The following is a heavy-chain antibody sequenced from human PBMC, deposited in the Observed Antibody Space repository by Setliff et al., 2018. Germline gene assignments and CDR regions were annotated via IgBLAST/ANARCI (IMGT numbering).Heavy chain of an antibody. V-gene: IGHV1-69*05. J-gene: IGHJ6*03. Sequence: GASVKVSCKASGGTFSSYGIRWVRQAPGQGLEWMGGTIPSFGSTNYAQKFQGRVTIITDESTSTAYMELSSLRTEDSAVYYCAREGVDTRSSTDYRYYMDVWGKGTTVTVSS. CDR1: GGTFSSYG. CDR2: TIPSFGST. D-gene: IGHD5-18*01. CDR3: AREGVDTRSSTDYRYYMDV.